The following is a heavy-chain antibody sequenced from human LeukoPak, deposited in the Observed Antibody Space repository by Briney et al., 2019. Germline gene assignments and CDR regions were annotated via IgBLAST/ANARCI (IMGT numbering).Heavy chain of an antibody. CDR2: IYYSGST. CDR1: GGSISTYY. D-gene: IGHD2-8*02. CDR3: ARLATGIDYFYYMDI. J-gene: IGHJ6*03. V-gene: IGHV4-59*12. Sequence: SETLSLTCTVSGGSISTYYWSWIRQPPGKGLEWIGYIYYSGSTNYNPSLKSRVTMSVDTSKKQFSLKVSSLTAADTAVYYCARLATGIDYFYYMDIWGKGTTVTVSS.